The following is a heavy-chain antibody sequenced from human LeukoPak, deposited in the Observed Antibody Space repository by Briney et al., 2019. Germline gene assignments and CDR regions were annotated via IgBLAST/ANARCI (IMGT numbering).Heavy chain of an antibody. CDR2: INRSGSTI. CDR3: ARDLRGIASQTDHDY. Sequence: PGGSLRLSCEASGFTFSNYDMNWVRQAPGKGLEWVSYINRSGSTIYYADSVKGRVTISRDNAKNSLYLQMDSLRAEDTAMYYCARDLRGIASQTDHDYWGQGTLVTVSS. CDR1: GFTFSNYD. J-gene: IGHJ4*02. D-gene: IGHD6-13*01. V-gene: IGHV3-48*01.